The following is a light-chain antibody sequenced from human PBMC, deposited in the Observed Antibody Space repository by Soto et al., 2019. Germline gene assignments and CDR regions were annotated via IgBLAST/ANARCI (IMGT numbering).Light chain of an antibody. CDR1: SSDVGSYTY. CDR3: SPYTSSTTLYV. J-gene: IGLJ1*01. Sequence: QSVLTQPASVSGSPRQSITISCTGASSDVGSYTYVSWYQQHPGKAPKLLIYEVNNRPSGVSNRFSGSKSGNTASLTISGLQAEDEADYYCSPYTSSTTLYVFGTGTKVTVL. V-gene: IGLV2-14*01. CDR2: EVN.